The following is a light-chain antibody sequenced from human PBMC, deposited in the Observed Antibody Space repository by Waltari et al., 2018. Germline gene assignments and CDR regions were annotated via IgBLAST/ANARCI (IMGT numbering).Light chain of an antibody. CDR3: HQYYDTPWT. J-gene: IGKJ1*01. V-gene: IGKV4-1*01. CDR2: WAS. Sequence: DIVMTQSPDSLAVSLGGRATINCKSSQSVLYSSNNKNYLAWYQQKPGQPPKLLIYWASTRESGVPDRFSGSGSGTDFTLTISSLQAEDVAVYYCHQYYDTPWTFGQGTKVEI. CDR1: QSVLYSSNNKNY.